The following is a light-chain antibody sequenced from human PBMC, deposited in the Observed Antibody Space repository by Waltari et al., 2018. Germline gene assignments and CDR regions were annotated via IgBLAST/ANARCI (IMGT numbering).Light chain of an antibody. CDR2: GAS. CDR3: QHST. CDR1: QSVSSN. J-gene: IGKJ1*01. V-gene: IGKV3-15*01. Sequence: EIVMTQSPATLSVSPGERATLSCRASQSVSSNLAWYQQKPGQAPRLLIYGASTRATGIPARFSGSGSGTEFTLTISSMQSEDFAVYYCQHSTXGQGTKVEIK.